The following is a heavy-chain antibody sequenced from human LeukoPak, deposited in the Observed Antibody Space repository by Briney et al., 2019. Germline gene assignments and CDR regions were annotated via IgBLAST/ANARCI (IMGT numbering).Heavy chain of an antibody. CDR3: ARDHYYDSSGLYYYYMDV. CDR1: GYTFTSYG. Sequence: ASVTVSCKASGYTFTSYGISWVRQAPGQGLEWMGWISAYNGNTNYAQKLQGRVTMTTDTSTSTAYMELRSLRSDDTAVYYCARDHYYDSSGLYYYYMDVWGKGTTVTVSS. J-gene: IGHJ6*03. V-gene: IGHV1-18*01. D-gene: IGHD3-22*01. CDR2: ISAYNGNT.